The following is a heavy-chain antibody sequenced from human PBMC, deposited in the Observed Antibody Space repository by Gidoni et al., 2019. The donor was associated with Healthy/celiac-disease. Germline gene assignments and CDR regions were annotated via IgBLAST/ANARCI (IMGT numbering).Heavy chain of an antibody. D-gene: IGHD2-2*01. J-gene: IGHJ5*02. Sequence: QVQLQESGPGLVKPSQTLSLTCTVSGGSISSGSYYWSWIRQPAGKGLEWIGLIYTSGSTNYNPSLKRRVTISVDTSKNQFSLKLSSVTAADTAVYYCARSQDCSSTSCRNWFDPWGQGTLVTVSS. CDR2: IYTSGST. V-gene: IGHV4-61*02. CDR1: GGSISSGSYY. CDR3: ARSQDCSSTSCRNWFDP.